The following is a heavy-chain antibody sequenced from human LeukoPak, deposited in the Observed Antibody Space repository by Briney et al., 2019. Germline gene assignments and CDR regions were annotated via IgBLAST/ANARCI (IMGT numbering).Heavy chain of an antibody. CDR3: ARRETLDGTLDY. CDR1: GYRFNAYW. J-gene: IGHJ4*02. D-gene: IGHD1-1*01. Sequence: GESLKISCKGSGYRFNAYWIAWVRQMPGQGLEWMGIVYPDDSDTRYSPSFQGQVTISAGKSISTAYLQWSSLKASDTAMYYCARRETLDGTLDYWGQGTLVTVSS. V-gene: IGHV5-51*01. CDR2: VYPDDSDT.